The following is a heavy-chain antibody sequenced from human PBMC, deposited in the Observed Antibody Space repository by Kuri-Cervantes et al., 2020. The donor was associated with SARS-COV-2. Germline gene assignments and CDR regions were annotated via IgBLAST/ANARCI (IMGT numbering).Heavy chain of an antibody. V-gene: IGHV3-7*01. CDR1: GFIFSNYW. J-gene: IGHJ3*02. CDR3: ARDYGGYYGDDAFDT. Sequence: GESLKISCAASGFIFSNYWMSWVRQAPGKGLEWVANIKQDGSEEFYVDSVKGRFTISRDNAKNSLYLQMNSLRAEDTAVYYCARDYGGYYGDDAFDTWGQGTMVTVSS. CDR2: IKQDGSEE. D-gene: IGHD3-22*01.